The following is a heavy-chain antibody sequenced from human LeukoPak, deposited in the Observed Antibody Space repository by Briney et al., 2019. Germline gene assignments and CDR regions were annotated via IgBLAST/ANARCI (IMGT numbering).Heavy chain of an antibody. J-gene: IGHJ4*02. D-gene: IGHD3-22*01. CDR1: GDSVSSDSYY. CDR2: IYYSGTT. Sequence: SETLSLTCTVSGDSVSSDSYYWSWIRQPPGKGLEWIAYIYYSGTTKYNPSLKSRVTMAVDTSKNHFSLKLSSVTAADTAVYYCARDSRGYYDSSGYFDYWGQGTLVTVSS. CDR3: ARDSRGYYDSSGYFDY. V-gene: IGHV4-61*03.